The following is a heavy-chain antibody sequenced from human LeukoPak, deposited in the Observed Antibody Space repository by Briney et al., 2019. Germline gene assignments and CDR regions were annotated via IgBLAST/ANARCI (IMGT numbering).Heavy chain of an antibody. Sequence: PGGSLRPSCAASGFTFSSYAMSWVRQAPGKGLEWVSAISGSGGSTYYADSVKGRFTISRDNSKNTLYLQMNSLRAEDTAVYYCAKARVYCSSTSCRRNSMDVWGKGTTVTVSS. CDR3: AKARVYCSSTSCRRNSMDV. J-gene: IGHJ6*04. V-gene: IGHV3-23*01. CDR2: ISGSGGST. CDR1: GFTFSSYA. D-gene: IGHD2-2*01.